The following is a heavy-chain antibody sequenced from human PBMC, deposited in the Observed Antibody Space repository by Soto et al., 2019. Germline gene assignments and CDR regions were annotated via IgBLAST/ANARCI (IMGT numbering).Heavy chain of an antibody. CDR2: IYPGDSDT. D-gene: IGHD5-18*01. Sequence: PRQPLKISCKGPGYSFTSYWIGWVRQMPGKGLEWMGIIYPGDSDTRYSPSFQGQGTISADKSISTAYLQWSSLKASDTAMYYCARLDTAMVFPFDYRGQGTLVTVSS. CDR1: GYSFTSYW. CDR3: ARLDTAMVFPFDY. J-gene: IGHJ4*02. V-gene: IGHV5-51*01.